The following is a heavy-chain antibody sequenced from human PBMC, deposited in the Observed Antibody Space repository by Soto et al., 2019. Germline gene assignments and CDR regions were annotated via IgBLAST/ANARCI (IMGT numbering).Heavy chain of an antibody. Sequence: QVQLVESGGGVVQPGRSLRLSCAASGFTFSSYGMHWVRQAPGKGLEWVAVIWYDGSNKYYADSVKGRFTISRDNSKNTLYQQMNSLRAEDTAVYYCARVMDFWSGSQLNDYGMDVWGQGTTVTVSS. CDR2: IWYDGSNK. D-gene: IGHD3-3*01. CDR1: GFTFSSYG. V-gene: IGHV3-33*01. J-gene: IGHJ6*02. CDR3: ARVMDFWSGSQLNDYGMDV.